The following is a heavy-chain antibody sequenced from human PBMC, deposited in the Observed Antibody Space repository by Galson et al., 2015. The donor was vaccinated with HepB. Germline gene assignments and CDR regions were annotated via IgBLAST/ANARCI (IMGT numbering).Heavy chain of an antibody. J-gene: IGHJ4*02. D-gene: IGHD1-1*01. CDR2: MNPNSGNT. V-gene: IGHV1-8*01. CDR1: GYTFTSYD. CDR3: ARGGWRRKLDNYYFDY. Sequence: SVKVSCKASGYTFTSYDINWVRQATGQGLEWMGWMNPNSGNTGYAQKFQGRVTMTRNTSISTAYMELSSLRSEDTAVYYCARGGWRRKLDNYYFDYWGQGTLVTVSS.